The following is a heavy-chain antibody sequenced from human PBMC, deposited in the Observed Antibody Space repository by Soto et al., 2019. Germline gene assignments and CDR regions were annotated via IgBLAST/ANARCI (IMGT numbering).Heavy chain of an antibody. CDR2: IYHSGST. D-gene: IGHD6-13*01. V-gene: IGHV4-30-2*01. CDR1: GGSISSGGFS. J-gene: IGHJ6*02. CDR3: ARGRLCSAAGTDCYYDYGMDD. Sequence: SETLSLTCAVSGGSISSGGFSCNWIRQPPGKGLEWIGYIYHSGSTYYNPSLKSRVTISVDRSKNQFSLKLSSVTAADTAEYYCARGRLCSAAGTDCYYDYGMDDWGQGTTVTVSS.